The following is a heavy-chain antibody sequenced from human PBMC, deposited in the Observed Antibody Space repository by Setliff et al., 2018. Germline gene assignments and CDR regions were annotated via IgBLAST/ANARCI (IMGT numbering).Heavy chain of an antibody. Sequence: SETLSLTCTVSGGSISSSSYYWGWIRQSPGKGLEWIGSVYYSGSTYYNPSLQSRVTISVDTSTNQFSLKLSSVTAADTAVYYCARDYYGSGSPNTNWFDPWGQGTLVTVSS. D-gene: IGHD3-10*01. V-gene: IGHV4-39*07. J-gene: IGHJ5*02. CDR1: GGSISSSSYY. CDR3: ARDYYGSGSPNTNWFDP. CDR2: VYYSGST.